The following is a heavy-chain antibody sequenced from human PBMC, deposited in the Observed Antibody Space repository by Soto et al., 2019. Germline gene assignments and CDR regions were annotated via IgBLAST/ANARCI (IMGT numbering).Heavy chain of an antibody. V-gene: IGHV5-51*01. J-gene: IGHJ5*01. CDR3: ASYGTTESTYLLDS. CDR2: IYPADSDT. D-gene: IGHD1-1*01. Sequence: LGESLKISCKGSGYSFTTYWIVWVRQMPGKGLEWMGIIYPADSDTRYSPSFQGQVTISVDKSITTAYLQWSSLKASDTAMYYCASYGTTESTYLLDSWGQGTLVLGSS. CDR1: GYSFTTYW.